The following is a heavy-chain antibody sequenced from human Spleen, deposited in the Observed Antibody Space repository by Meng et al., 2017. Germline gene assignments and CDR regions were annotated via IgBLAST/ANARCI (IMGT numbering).Heavy chain of an antibody. J-gene: IGHJ5*02. V-gene: IGHV4-34*01. Sequence: QGTRQLWGRGLLNPSETLSLTCVVSGGSFSDYYWSWIRQPPGKGLEWIGEINHSGSTNYNPSLESRATISVDTSQNNLSLKLSSVTAADSAVYYCARGGSTVTNWFDLWGQGTLVTVSS. D-gene: IGHD4-17*01. CDR1: GGSFSDYY. CDR3: ARGGSTVTNWFDL. CDR2: INHSGST.